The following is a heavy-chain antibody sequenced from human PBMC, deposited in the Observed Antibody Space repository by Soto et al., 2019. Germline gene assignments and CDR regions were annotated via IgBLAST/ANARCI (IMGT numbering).Heavy chain of an antibody. CDR1: GFTFSSYA. Sequence: EVQLLESGGGLVQPGGSLRLSCAASGFTFSSYAMSWVRQAPGKGLEWVSAISGSGGSTYYADSVKGRFTISRDNAKNTLYLQMNSLRAEDTAVYYCAKRYDYSNYAYSYWGQGTLVTVSS. J-gene: IGHJ4*02. D-gene: IGHD4-4*01. V-gene: IGHV3-23*01. CDR3: AKRYDYSNYAYSY. CDR2: ISGSGGST.